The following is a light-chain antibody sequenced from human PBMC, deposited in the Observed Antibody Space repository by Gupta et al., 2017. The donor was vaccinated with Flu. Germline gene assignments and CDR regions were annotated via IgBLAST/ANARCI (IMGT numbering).Light chain of an antibody. J-gene: IGLJ2*01. Sequence: QTVTISCSGSISNIGSNYVYWYQQLPGTAPNLLIYRSNQRPSGVPDRFSGSKSGTSASLAISGLRAEDDADYYSAAQDDGRSVVFGGGTKLTVL. CDR1: ISNIGSNY. CDR3: AAQDDGRSVV. CDR2: RSN. V-gene: IGLV1-47*01.